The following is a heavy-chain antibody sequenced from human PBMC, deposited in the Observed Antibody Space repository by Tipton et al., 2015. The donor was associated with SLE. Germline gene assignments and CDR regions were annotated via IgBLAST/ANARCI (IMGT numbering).Heavy chain of an antibody. CDR2: IYSGGST. V-gene: IGHV3-23*03. Sequence: SLRLSCAASGFTFSSYAMTWVRQAPGKGLEWVSLIYSGGSTYYADSVKGRFTISRDNSKSTLYLQMNSLRAEDTALYYCAKGLDGGYFDLWGRGTLVTVSS. J-gene: IGHJ2*01. D-gene: IGHD1-1*01. CDR3: AKGLDGGYFDL. CDR1: GFTFSSYA.